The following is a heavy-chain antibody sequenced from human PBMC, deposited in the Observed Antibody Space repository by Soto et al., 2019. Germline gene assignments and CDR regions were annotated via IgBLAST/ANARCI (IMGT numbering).Heavy chain of an antibody. CDR1: GYTFTGYY. J-gene: IGHJ3*02. D-gene: IGHD2-2*01. CDR3: ARERYCSSISCYPRRDAFDI. V-gene: IGHV1-2*04. CDR2: INPNSGGT. Sequence: ASVKVSCKASGYTFTGYYMHWVRQAPGQGLEWMGWINPNSGGTNYAQKFQGWVTMTRDTSISTAYMELSRLRSDDTAVYYCARERYCSSISCYPRRDAFDIWGPGTMVNLSS.